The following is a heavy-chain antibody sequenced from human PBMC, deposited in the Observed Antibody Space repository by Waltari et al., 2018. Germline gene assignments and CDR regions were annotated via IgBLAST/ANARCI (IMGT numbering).Heavy chain of an antibody. CDR1: GFGFTAAW. V-gene: IGHV3-15*01. Sequence: EVQMVVSGGGSVKPGDSLRLSCVASGFGFTAAWLTWVRQAPGKGLEWVGRIKSQKDGATTDFAASVRGRFSISRDDSQNMVFLQMNSLRVEDTALYYCTTLDAPWGGWGHGTLVTVSS. CDR3: TTLDAPWGG. CDR2: IKSQKDGATT. J-gene: IGHJ4*01. D-gene: IGHD7-27*01.